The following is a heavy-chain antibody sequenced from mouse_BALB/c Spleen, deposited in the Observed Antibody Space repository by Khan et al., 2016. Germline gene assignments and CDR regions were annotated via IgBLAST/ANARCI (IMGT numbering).Heavy chain of an antibody. J-gene: IGHJ2*01. D-gene: IGHD2-14*01. CDR2: IYYSGII. CDR1: GISITTGNYR. CDR3: APYRYDYVGK. V-gene: IGHV3-5*02. Sequence: EVQLQESGPGLVKPSQTVSLTCTVTGISITTGNYRWSWIRQFPGNKLEWIGYIYYSGIITYNPSLTSRTTITRDTSKNQFFLEMNSLTAEDTATYNDAPYRYDYVGKWGEEATLTVSS.